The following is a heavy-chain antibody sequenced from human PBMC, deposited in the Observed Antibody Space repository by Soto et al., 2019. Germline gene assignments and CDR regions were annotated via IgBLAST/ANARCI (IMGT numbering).Heavy chain of an antibody. V-gene: IGHV4-59*01. CDR1: GGSISSYY. CDR2: IYYTGTT. Sequence: QVQLQESGPGLVKPSETLSLTCTVSGGSISSYYWSWIRQPPGKGLEWIGYIYYTGTTTYNPSLKSRVTISVDTSKTQFSLNLTSVIAADTAVYYCARGTYSGCTDYWGQGTLVTVSS. D-gene: IGHD5-12*01. J-gene: IGHJ4*02. CDR3: ARGTYSGCTDY.